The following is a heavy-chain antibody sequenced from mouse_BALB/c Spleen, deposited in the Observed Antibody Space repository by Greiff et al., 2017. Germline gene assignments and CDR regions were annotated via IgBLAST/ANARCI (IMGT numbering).Heavy chain of an antibody. J-gene: IGHJ3*01. CDR1: GFTFSSYA. D-gene: IGHD2-3*01. Sequence: EVQLVESGGGLVKPGGSLKLSCAASGFTFSSYAMSWVRQSPEKRLEWVAEISSGGSYTYYPDTVTGRFTISRDNAKNTLYLEMSSLRSEDTAMYYCAREQGYYGFAYWGQGTLVTVSA. CDR3: AREQGYYGFAY. CDR2: ISSGGSYT. V-gene: IGHV5-9-4*01.